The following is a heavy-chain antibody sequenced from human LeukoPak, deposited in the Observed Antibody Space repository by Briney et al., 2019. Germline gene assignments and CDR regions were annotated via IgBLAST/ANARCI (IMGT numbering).Heavy chain of an antibody. CDR2: ITSGSDTI. Sequence: GGSLRLSCAASGSSFSTYNMNWVRQAPGKGLEWVSFITSGSDTINYADSVKGRFTVSRDNARNSLYLQMNSLRAEDTAVYSCARDVGIPSAAPDYYYYYYMDVWGIGTTVTVSS. CDR3: ARDVGIPSAAPDYYYYYYMDV. D-gene: IGHD6-25*01. V-gene: IGHV3-48*04. CDR1: GSSFSTYN. J-gene: IGHJ6*03.